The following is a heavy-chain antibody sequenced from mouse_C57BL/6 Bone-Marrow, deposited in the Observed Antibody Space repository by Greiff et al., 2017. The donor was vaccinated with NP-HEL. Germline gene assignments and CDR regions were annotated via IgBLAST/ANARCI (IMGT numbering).Heavy chain of an antibody. Sequence: EVMLVESGGGLVQPGGSLSLSCAASGFTFTDYYMSWVRQPPGKALEWLGFIRNKANGYTTEYSASVKGRFTISRENSQSILYLQMNALRAEDSATYYCARFIGYAMDYWGQGTSVTVSS. J-gene: IGHJ4*01. D-gene: IGHD2-14*01. CDR3: ARFIGYAMDY. V-gene: IGHV7-3*01. CDR2: IRNKANGYTT. CDR1: GFTFTDYY.